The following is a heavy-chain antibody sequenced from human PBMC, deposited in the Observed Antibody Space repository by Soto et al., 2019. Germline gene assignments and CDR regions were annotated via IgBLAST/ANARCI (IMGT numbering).Heavy chain of an antibody. CDR2: ISSSGDIT. Sequence: VGSLRLSCAASGFTFSDYQMSWIRQAPGKGLEWVSYISSSGDITYYADSVKGRFTISRDNAKNSLYLQMNSLRAEDTAVYYCARDLGYYASSGYFDYWGQGTLVTV. D-gene: IGHD3-22*01. CDR1: GFTFSDYQ. J-gene: IGHJ4*02. CDR3: ARDLGYYASSGYFDY. V-gene: IGHV3-11*01.